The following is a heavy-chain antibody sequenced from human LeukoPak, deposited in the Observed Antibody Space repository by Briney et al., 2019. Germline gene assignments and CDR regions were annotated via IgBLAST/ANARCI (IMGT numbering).Heavy chain of an antibody. CDR3: AKREYDSSAYPMYPIDY. CDR1: GITFRDYA. CDR2: ISGSGGTT. V-gene: IGHV3-23*01. Sequence: VGSLRLSCAVSGITFRDYAMTWVRQAPGKGLEWVSVISGSGGTTYYADSVEGRFVMSRDNSKNTLYLQMNSLRTDDSAVYYCAKREYDSSAYPMYPIDYWGQGTLVTVSA. D-gene: IGHD3-22*01. J-gene: IGHJ4*02.